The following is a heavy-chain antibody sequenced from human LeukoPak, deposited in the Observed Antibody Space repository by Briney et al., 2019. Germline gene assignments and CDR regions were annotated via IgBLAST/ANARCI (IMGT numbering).Heavy chain of an antibody. CDR1: GGSISGYY. Sequence: SETLSLTCTVSGGSISGYYWSWMRQPPGKRLGWIGHIYYSGSTNYNPSLQSRVTISVDTSKNQFSLKLSSVTAADTAVYYCASRSSIWSGYQDTLYYFDSWGQGTLVTVSS. CDR2: IYYSGST. D-gene: IGHD3-3*01. J-gene: IGHJ4*02. CDR3: ASRSSIWSGYQDTLYYFDS. V-gene: IGHV4-59*01.